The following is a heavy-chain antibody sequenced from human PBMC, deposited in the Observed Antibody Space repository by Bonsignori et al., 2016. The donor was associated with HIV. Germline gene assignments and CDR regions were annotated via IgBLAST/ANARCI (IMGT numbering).Heavy chain of an antibody. V-gene: IGHV1-2*02. J-gene: IGHJ4*02. CDR3: VRGGTTIFSPFDS. D-gene: IGHD3-9*01. Sequence: ASVKVSCKASGYTFTGHYLHWLRQAPGQGLEWMGWINSNNDVTDYGQKFQGRVTMTSDTSINTAYMALSGLTSDDAAVYYCVRGGTTIFSPFDSWGQGTRVTVSS. CDR2: INSNNDVT. CDR1: GYTFTGHY.